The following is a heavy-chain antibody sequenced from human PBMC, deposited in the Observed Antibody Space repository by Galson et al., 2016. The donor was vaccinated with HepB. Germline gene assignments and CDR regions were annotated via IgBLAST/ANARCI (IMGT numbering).Heavy chain of an antibody. CDR3: TRDQDGSGIDATGNNWFDP. J-gene: IGHJ5*02. CDR2: INVYNGKT. CDR1: GYTFYTYG. Sequence: SVKVSCKASGYTFYTYGISWVRQAPGQGLEWMGWINVYNGKTQYSQKFQDRVTMTTDTSTDTAYMDLRRLRPDATAVYYCTRDQDGSGIDATGNNWFDPWGQGTLVTVSS. V-gene: IGHV1-18*01. D-gene: IGHD3-10*01.